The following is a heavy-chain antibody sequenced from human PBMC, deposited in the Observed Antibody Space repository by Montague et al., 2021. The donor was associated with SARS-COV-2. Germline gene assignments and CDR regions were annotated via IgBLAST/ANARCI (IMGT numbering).Heavy chain of an antibody. V-gene: IGHV4-4*09. CDR1: GGSINDHY. D-gene: IGHD3-22*01. J-gene: IGHJ2*01. CDR2: ISSNGKT. CDR3: ARRGYYDSAGYHWHLDL. Sequence: SKTLSLTCTASGGSINDHYRSWIRQSPGKGLEWIGYISSNGKTNYNPSLKSRVTLSADASRNEFSLKLDSVTAADTAVYFCARRGYYDSAGYHWHLDLWGRGMLVTVSS.